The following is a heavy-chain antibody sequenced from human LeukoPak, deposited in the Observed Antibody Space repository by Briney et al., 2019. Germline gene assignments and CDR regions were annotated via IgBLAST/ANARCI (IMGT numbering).Heavy chain of an antibody. V-gene: IGHV4-59*12. CDR1: GGSISSYY. J-gene: IGHJ3*02. Sequence: SETLSLTCTVSGGSISSYYWSWIRQPPGKGLEWIGYIYYSGSTNYNPSLKSRVTMSVDTSKNQFSLKLSSVTAAHTAVYYCARGEVTMVRGVILPDAFDIWGQGTMVTVSS. D-gene: IGHD3-10*01. CDR3: ARGEVTMVRGVILPDAFDI. CDR2: IYYSGST.